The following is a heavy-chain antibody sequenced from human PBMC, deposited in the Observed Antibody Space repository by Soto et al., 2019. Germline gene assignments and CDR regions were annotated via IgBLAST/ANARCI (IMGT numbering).Heavy chain of an antibody. V-gene: IGHV5-10-1*01. D-gene: IGHD3-22*01. CDR2: IDPSDSYT. CDR3: ARHPTYYYDSSGYYPSPFDY. J-gene: IGHJ4*02. CDR1: GYSFTSYW. Sequence: GESLKISCKGSGYSFTSYWISWVRQMPGKGLEWMGRIDPSDSYTNYSPSFQGHVTISADKSISTAYLQWSSLKASDTAMYYCARHPTYYYDSSGYYPSPFDYWGQGTLVTVSS.